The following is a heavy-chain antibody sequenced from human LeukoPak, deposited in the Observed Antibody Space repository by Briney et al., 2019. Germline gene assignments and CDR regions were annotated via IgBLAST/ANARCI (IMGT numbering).Heavy chain of an antibody. CDR3: AKDQKWELLPFDY. CDR2: ISGSGGST. V-gene: IGHV3-23*01. J-gene: IGHJ4*02. CDR1: GFTFSSYA. Sequence: GGSLRFSCAASGFTFSSYAMSWVRQAPGKGLEWVSAISGSGGSTYYADSVKGRFTISRDNSKNTLYLQMNSLRAEDTAVYYCAKDQKWELLPFDYWGQGTLVTVSS. D-gene: IGHD1-26*01.